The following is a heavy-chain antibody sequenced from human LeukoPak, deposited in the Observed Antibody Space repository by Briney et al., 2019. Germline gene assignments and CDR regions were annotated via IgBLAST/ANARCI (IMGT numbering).Heavy chain of an antibody. Sequence: GGSLRLSCAASGFTFSSFWMTWVRQAPGKGLEWVANIKQDGRETYYVDSVKGRFIISRDNAKNLLFLQMSSLTAEDTGVYYCARERDGVATTGTCFDYWGLGTLVTVSS. J-gene: IGHJ4*02. D-gene: IGHD5-12*01. CDR3: ARERDGVATTGTCFDY. V-gene: IGHV3-7*01. CDR2: IKQDGRET. CDR1: GFTFSSFW.